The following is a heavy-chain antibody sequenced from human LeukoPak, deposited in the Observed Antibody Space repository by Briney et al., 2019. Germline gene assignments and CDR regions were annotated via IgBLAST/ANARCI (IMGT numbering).Heavy chain of an antibody. CDR3: AHTGSWWERGFDY. J-gene: IGHJ4*02. CDR2: IYWDDDK. V-gene: IGHV2-5*02. D-gene: IGHD1-26*01. Sequence: ALIYWDDDKRYNTSRKRRLTITQENTKRQVVLTMTNMDPVDTATYYCAHTGSWWERGFDYWGQGTLVTVSS.